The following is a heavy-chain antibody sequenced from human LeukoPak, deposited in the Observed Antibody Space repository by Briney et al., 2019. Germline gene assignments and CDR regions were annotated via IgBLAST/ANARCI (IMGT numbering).Heavy chain of an antibody. Sequence: PGGSLRLSCAASGFTFSSYAMSWVRQAPGKGLEWVSTIYGDGSTFYADSVMDRFTISRDNSKATLYLHLDRLRAEDTALYNCAAHSSSKPQFDYWGQGTLVTVSS. CDR1: GFTFSSYA. CDR2: IYGDGST. CDR3: AAHSSSKPQFDY. D-gene: IGHD6-6*01. V-gene: IGHV3-66*01. J-gene: IGHJ4*02.